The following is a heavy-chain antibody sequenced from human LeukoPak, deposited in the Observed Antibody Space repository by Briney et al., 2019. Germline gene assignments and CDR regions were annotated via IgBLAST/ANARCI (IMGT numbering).Heavy chain of an antibody. Sequence: SETLSLTCTVSGYSISSGYYWGWIRQPPGKGLEWIGSIYHSGSTYYNPSLKSRVTIPVDTSKNQFSLKLSSVTAADTAVYYCARRVGVALDYWGQGTLVTVSS. CDR1: GYSISSGYY. J-gene: IGHJ4*02. V-gene: IGHV4-38-2*02. D-gene: IGHD2-21*01. CDR2: IYHSGST. CDR3: ARRVGVALDY.